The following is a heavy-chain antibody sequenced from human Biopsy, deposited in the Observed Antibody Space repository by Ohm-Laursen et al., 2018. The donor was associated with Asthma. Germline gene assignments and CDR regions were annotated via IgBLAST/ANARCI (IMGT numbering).Heavy chain of an antibody. CDR3: ARNPYNFGGFDY. D-gene: IGHD5-24*01. V-gene: IGHV1-18*04. CDR1: GYTFRSYG. CDR2: ISPFTGDT. J-gene: IGHJ4*02. Sequence: GASVKVSCKVSGYTFRSYGVSWVRQAPGQGLEWMGWISPFTGDTHFGQKFQGRVTMTTDTSTDTAYMELRSLRSDDTAVYYCARNPYNFGGFDYWGQGSLVLVSS.